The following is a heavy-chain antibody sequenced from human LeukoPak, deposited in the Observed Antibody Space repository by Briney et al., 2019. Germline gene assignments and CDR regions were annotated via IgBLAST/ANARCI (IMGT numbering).Heavy chain of an antibody. D-gene: IGHD3-22*01. CDR1: GYTFTSYG. CDR2: ISAYNGNT. CDR3: ARDSYDSSGNYLDY. Sequence: ASVKVSCKASGYTFTSYGFSWVRQAPGQGLEWMWWISAYNGNTKYAQKLQGRVTMTTDTSTSTSYMELRSMRFDDTAVYYCARDSYDSSGNYLDYWGQGTLVTVSS. V-gene: IGHV1-18*01. J-gene: IGHJ4*02.